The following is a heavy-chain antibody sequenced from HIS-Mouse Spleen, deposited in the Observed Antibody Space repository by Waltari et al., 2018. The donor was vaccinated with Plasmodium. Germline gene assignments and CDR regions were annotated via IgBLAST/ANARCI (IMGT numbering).Heavy chain of an antibody. CDR3: ARTTYSSSPAKYYYYGMDV. V-gene: IGHV2-70*15. CDR2: IDWDDDK. D-gene: IGHD6-6*01. J-gene: IGHJ6*02. Sequence: QVTLRESGPALEKPTQTLTLTCTFSGFSLSTSEMCVSWIRQPPGKFLEWIARIDWDDDKYYSTSLKTKLTISNDTSKNQGVLTITNMDPVDTATYYCARTTYSSSPAKYYYYGMDVWGQGTTVTVSS. CDR1: GFSLSTSEMC.